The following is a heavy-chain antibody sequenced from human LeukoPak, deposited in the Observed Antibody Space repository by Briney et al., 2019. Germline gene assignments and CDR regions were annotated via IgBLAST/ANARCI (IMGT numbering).Heavy chain of an antibody. J-gene: IGHJ4*02. V-gene: IGHV4-59*01. D-gene: IGHD2-8*01. Sequence: PSETLSLTCTVSVGSISTYYWSWIRQPPGKGLEWIGYIYYSGTTNYNPPLKSRVTISVDTSKNEFSLKLSSVTAADTAVYYWARGTCSNGVCYRYGDGFHYWGQGTLVTVSS. CDR3: ARGTCSNGVCYRYGDGFHY. CDR1: VGSISTYY. CDR2: IYYSGTT.